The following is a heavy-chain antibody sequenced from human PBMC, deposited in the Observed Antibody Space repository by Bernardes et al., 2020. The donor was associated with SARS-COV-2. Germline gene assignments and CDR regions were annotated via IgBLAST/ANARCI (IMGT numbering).Heavy chain of an antibody. Sequence: GGSLRLSCSSSGFTFSSNVMTWFRQPPGKGLEWVSAITGLGYNSYYADSVRGRFTIARDNSKNTVSLQMNSLRAEDTAVYYCAKSSLDYERIDYWGQGILVTVSS. J-gene: IGHJ4*02. V-gene: IGHV3-23*01. CDR3: AKSSLDYERIDY. D-gene: IGHD3-16*01. CDR2: ITGLGYNS. CDR1: GFTFSSNV.